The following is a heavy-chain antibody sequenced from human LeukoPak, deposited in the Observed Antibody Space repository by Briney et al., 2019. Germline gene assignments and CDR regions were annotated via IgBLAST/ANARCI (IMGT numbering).Heavy chain of an antibody. Sequence: SQTLSLTCTVSGGSLSSGSYSWSWIRQPAGKGLEWIGRIYTSGNTDYNPSLKSRVTISLDTSKNQFSLRLSSVTAADTAVYYCARAGYCSSTSCSNWFDPWGQGTLVTVSS. V-gene: IGHV4-61*02. CDR3: ARAGYCSSTSCSNWFDP. J-gene: IGHJ5*02. D-gene: IGHD2-2*01. CDR2: IYTSGNT. CDR1: GGSLSSGSYS.